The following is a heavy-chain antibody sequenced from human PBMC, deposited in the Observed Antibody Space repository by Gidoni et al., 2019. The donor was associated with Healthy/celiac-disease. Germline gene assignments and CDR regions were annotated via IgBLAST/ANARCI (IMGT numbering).Heavy chain of an antibody. D-gene: IGHD1-1*01. J-gene: IGHJ4*02. CDR3: ARAGGTFATVFDY. Sequence: VQLQESGPGLVKPSQTLSLPCTVSGGSISSGDYYWSWIRQPPGKGLEWIGYIYYSGSTYYNPSLKSRVTISVDTSKNQFSLKLSSVTAADTAVYYCARAGGTFATVFDYWGQGTLVTVSS. V-gene: IGHV4-30-4*01. CDR2: IYYSGST. CDR1: GGSISSGDYY.